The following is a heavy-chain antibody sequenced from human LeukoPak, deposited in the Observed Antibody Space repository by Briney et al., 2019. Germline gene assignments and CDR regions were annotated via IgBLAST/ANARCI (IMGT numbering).Heavy chain of an antibody. CDR2: INPSGGST. D-gene: IGHD5-18*01. CDR3: ARDSYGTPSYYYYGMDV. CDR1: GYTFTSYY. V-gene: IGHV1-46*01. Sequence: ASVKVSCKASGYTFTSYYMHWVRQAPGQGLEWMGIINPSGGSTSYAQKFQGRVTMTRDTSTSTVYMELSSLRSEDTAVYYCARDSYGTPSYYYYGMDVWGQGTTVTVSS. J-gene: IGHJ6*02.